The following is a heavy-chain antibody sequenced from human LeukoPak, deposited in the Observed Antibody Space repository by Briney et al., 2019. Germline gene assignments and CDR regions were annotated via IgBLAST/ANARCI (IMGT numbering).Heavy chain of an antibody. V-gene: IGHV3-30*03. D-gene: IGHD5-12*01. CDR2: ISYDGSNK. CDR1: GFTFSSYG. CDR3: TTDYGGYHHTLDY. Sequence: GGSLRLSCADSGFTFSSYGMHWVRQAPGKGLEWVAVISYDGSNKYYADSVKGRFTISRDNSKNTLYLQMNSLKTEDTAVYYCTTDYGGYHHTLDYWGQGTLVTVSS. J-gene: IGHJ4*02.